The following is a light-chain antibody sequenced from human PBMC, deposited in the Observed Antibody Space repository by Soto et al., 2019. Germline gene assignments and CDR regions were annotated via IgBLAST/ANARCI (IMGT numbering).Light chain of an antibody. Sequence: EIVMTQFPATLSVSLGGRATLSCRASQSVSTDLAWYQQRPGQAPRLLIFGASTRATGIPARFTGSVSGTDFILTTGCLQSEDSAVYYCQQYKLWPPETFGQGTKVDIK. CDR3: QQYKLWPPET. V-gene: IGKV3-15*01. CDR2: GAS. CDR1: QSVSTD. J-gene: IGKJ1*01.